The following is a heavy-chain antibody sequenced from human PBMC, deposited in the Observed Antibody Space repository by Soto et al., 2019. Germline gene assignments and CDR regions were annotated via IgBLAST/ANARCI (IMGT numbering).Heavy chain of an antibody. J-gene: IGHJ3*02. CDR1: GYTFTSYD. CDR3: ARGSYYYEGDALDI. Sequence: ASVKVSCKASGYTFTSYDINWVRQATGQGLEWMGWMNPNSGNTGYAQKFQGRVTMTRNTSISTAYMELSSLRSEDTAVYYCARGSYYYEGDALDIWGQGTMVTVSS. CDR2: MNPNSGNT. D-gene: IGHD3-22*01. V-gene: IGHV1-8*01.